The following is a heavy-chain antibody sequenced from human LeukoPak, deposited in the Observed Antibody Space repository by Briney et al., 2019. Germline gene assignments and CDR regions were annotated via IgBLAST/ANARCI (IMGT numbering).Heavy chain of an antibody. CDR3: AKIVHYGRWYSYYYMDV. Sequence: PGGSLRLSCTASGFTFSSYAMSWVRQAPGQGLEWISTITPSGGNTYHADSVKGRFTISRDNSKNTLYLQMNSLRAEDTAVYYCAKIVHYGRWYSYYYMDVWGKGTTVTISS. CDR1: GFTFSSYA. CDR2: ITPSGGNT. J-gene: IGHJ6*03. D-gene: IGHD6-13*01. V-gene: IGHV3-23*01.